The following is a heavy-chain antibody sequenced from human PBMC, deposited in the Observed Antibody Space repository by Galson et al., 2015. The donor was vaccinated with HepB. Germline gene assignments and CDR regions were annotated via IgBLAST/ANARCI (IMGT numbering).Heavy chain of an antibody. CDR3: ARDSHYYGSGSYFVWFDP. CDR1: GGTFSSYA. D-gene: IGHD3-10*01. Sequence: SVKVSCKASGGTFSSYAISWVRQAPGQGLEWMGIINPSGGSTSYAQKFQGRVTMTRDTSTSTVYMELSSLRSEDTAVYYCARDSHYYGSGSYFVWFDPWGQGTLVTVSS. V-gene: IGHV1-46*03. J-gene: IGHJ5*02. CDR2: INPSGGST.